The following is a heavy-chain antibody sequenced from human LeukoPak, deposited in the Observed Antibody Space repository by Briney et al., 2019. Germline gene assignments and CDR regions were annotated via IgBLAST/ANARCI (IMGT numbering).Heavy chain of an antibody. J-gene: IGHJ6*02. CDR2: IWYDGSNK. D-gene: IGHD3-3*01. V-gene: IGHV3-33*08. CDR1: GFTFSSYA. Sequence: QAGGSLRLSCAASGFTFSSYAMSWVRQAPGKGLEWVAVIWYDGSNKYYADSVKGRFTISRDNSKNTLYLQMNSLRAEDTAVYYCARDSDVRFLEWLSPFGYGMDVWGQGTTVTVSS. CDR3: ARDSDVRFLEWLSPFGYGMDV.